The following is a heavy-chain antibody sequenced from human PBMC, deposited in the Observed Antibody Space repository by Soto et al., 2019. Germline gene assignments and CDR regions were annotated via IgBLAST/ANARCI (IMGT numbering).Heavy chain of an antibody. D-gene: IGHD1-26*01. Sequence: GGSLRLSCAASGFTFSSYWMSWVRQAPGKGLEWVANIKQDGSEKFYVDSVKGRFTISRDNAKNSLYLHMNSLRAEDTAVYYCARDPFEWELLLDYWGQGTLVTVSS. CDR3: ARDPFEWELLLDY. CDR2: IKQDGSEK. CDR1: GFTFSSYW. V-gene: IGHV3-7*01. J-gene: IGHJ4*02.